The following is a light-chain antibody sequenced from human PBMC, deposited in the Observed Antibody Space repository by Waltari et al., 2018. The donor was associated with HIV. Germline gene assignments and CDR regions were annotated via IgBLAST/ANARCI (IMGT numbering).Light chain of an antibody. CDR2: DRN. CDR1: SSNIGTNG. CDR3: GTWDDKRRAGV. V-gene: IGLV1-51*01. Sequence: QSVLTQPPSVSAAPGQRVTISCSGTSSNIGTNGVSWYQQVPGTAPKLLIYDRNNRSPGISDRFSGSQSGTSASLCISGLHTGDEADDYCGTWDDKRRAGVFGGGTKRTVL. J-gene: IGLJ2*01.